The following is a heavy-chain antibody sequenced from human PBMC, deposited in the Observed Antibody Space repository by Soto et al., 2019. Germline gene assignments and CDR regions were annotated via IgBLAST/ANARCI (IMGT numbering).Heavy chain of an antibody. J-gene: IGHJ6*02. CDR1: GFTFTNSS. CDR3: AAGHSGYYYDYYYYGMDV. V-gene: IGHV1-58*01. D-gene: IGHD1-26*01. Sequence: ASVKVSCKASGFTFTNSSVQWVRQARGQRLEWIGWIVVGSGNTNYAQKFQERVTITRDMSTSTAYMELGSLRSEDTAVYYCAAGHSGYYYDYYYYGMDVWGQGXTVT. CDR2: IVVGSGNT.